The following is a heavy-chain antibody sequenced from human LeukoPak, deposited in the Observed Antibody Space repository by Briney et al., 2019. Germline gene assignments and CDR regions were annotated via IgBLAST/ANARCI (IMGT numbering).Heavy chain of an antibody. V-gene: IGHV1-18*01. CDR2: IRAYNGNT. J-gene: IGHJ5*02. Sequence: ASVKVSCKASGYTFTSYGISWVRQAPGQGLEWMGWIRAYNGNTNYAQKLQGRVTMTTETSTSTAYMELRSLRSDDTAVYYCAREYRSSWYEENWFDPWGQGTLVTVSS. CDR3: AREYRSSWYEENWFDP. CDR1: GYTFTSYG. D-gene: IGHD6-13*01.